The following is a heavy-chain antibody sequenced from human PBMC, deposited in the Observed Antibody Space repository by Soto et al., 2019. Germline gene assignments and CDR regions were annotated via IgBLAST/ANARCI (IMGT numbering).Heavy chain of an antibody. CDR2: ISSSGST. V-gene: IGHV4-31*03. J-gene: IGHJ6*02. D-gene: IGHD6-25*01. Sequence: QVQLQESGPGLVKPSQTLSLTCSVSGGSISSGGHFWSWIRQHPGQDLEWIGYISSSGSTFYNPYLKSRLEISLDTSKKQFSLKLSSVTAADTAIFFCARDAATYPGSYYYGMDVWGQGTTVTVSS. CDR3: ARDAATYPGSYYYGMDV. CDR1: GGSISSGGHF.